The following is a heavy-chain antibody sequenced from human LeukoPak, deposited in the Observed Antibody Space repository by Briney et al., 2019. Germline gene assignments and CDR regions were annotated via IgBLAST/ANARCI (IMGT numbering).Heavy chain of an antibody. CDR2: ICYSGST. V-gene: IGHV4-59*01. CDR3: ARGRLNVATTYYYYYGMDV. Sequence: PSETLSLTCTVSGGSISSYYWGWIRQPPGKGLEWIGYICYSGSTNYNPSLKSRVTISVDTSKNQFSLKLSSVTAADTAVYYCARGRLNVATTYYYYYGMDVWGQGTTVTVSS. J-gene: IGHJ6*02. D-gene: IGHD5-12*01. CDR1: GGSISSYY.